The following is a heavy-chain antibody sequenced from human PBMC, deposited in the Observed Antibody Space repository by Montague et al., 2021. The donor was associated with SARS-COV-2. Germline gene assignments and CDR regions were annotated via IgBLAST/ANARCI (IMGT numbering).Heavy chain of an antibody. J-gene: IGHJ4*02. CDR1: GFSLSTSGVG. V-gene: IGHV2-5*02. Sequence: PALVKPTQTLTLTCTFSGFSLSTSGVGVGWIRQPPGTALEWLAFIFWDDAKHYIPSLKTRLPITKYTSKNQVVLTMSNMDLVDTATYYCAHSVPTITALPTTPFDCWGQGTLVIVSS. CDR2: IFWDDAK. CDR3: AHSVPTITALPTTPFDC. D-gene: IGHD3-10*01.